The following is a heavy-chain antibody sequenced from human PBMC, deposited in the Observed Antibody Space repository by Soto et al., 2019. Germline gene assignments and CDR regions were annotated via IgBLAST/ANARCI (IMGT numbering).Heavy chain of an antibody. J-gene: IGHJ4*02. CDR1: GFTRTYNF. D-gene: IGHD3-9*01. CDR2: IYSGGST. Sequence: GGSLRLSCAASGFTRTYNFMNWVRQAPGKGLEWVSLIYSGGSTYYADSVNGRFTISRDNSKNTLYLQMNSLRAEDTAVYYCAKGVLTGSYCFDYWGQGTLVTVSS. CDR3: AKGVLTGSYCFDY. V-gene: IGHV3-53*01.